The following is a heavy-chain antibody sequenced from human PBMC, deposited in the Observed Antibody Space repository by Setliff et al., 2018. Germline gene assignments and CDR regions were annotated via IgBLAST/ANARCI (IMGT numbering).Heavy chain of an antibody. D-gene: IGHD3-10*01. CDR3: ENWF. CDR1: GGAFSNYG. J-gene: IGHJ5*01. V-gene: IGHV1-69*11. Sequence: SVKVSCKVSGGAFSNYGLSWVRQAPGQGLLWMGRIIPILETTNYAQNFQGRVSITADESTRTAYMELSSLTSEDTDVSFRENWF. CDR2: IIPILETT.